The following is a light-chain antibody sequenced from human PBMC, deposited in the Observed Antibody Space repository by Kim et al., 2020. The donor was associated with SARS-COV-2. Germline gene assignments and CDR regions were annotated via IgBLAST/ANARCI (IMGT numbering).Light chain of an antibody. CDR1: RGRIASNY. Sequence: KTVTISCTRSRGRIASNYVQWYQPRPGSSPTTVIYEDNQRPSGVPDRFSGSIDRSSNSASLTISGLKTEDEADYYCQSYDSSANWVFGGGTQLTVL. V-gene: IGLV6-57*01. CDR2: EDN. CDR3: QSYDSSANWV. J-gene: IGLJ3*02.